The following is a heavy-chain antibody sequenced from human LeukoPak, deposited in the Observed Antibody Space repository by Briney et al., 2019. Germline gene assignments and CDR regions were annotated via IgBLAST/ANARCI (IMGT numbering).Heavy chain of an antibody. CDR2: IYADGYT. CDR3: ARDRRGEKDLDV. Sequence: GGSLRLSCAASGISVSNDYMSWVRQAPGKGLEWVSAIYADGYTRDAASVKGRFSISRHNSKNTVYLQMDDLRPEDTAVYYCARDRRGEKDLDVWGPGTMVTVSS. D-gene: IGHD2-15*01. J-gene: IGHJ3*01. CDR1: GISVSNDY. V-gene: IGHV3-53*04.